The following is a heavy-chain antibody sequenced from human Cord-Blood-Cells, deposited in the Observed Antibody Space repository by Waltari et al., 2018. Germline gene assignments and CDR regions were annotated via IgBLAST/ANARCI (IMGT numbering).Heavy chain of an antibody. J-gene: IGHJ4*02. Sequence: QVQLVESGGGVVQPGRSLSLSCAASGFSFSSYAIHWVRQAPGKGLEWVAVISYDGSNKYYADSVKGRFTISRDNSKNTLYLQMNSLRAEDTAVYYCAREDYWGQGTLVTVSS. CDR3: AREDY. V-gene: IGHV3-30-3*01. CDR1: GFSFSSYA. CDR2: ISYDGSNK.